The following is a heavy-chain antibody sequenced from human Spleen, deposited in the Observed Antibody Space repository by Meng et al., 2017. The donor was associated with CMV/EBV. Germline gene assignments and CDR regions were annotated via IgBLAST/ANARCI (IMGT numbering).Heavy chain of an antibody. D-gene: IGHD2-2*01. J-gene: IGHJ6*02. CDR1: GFTFSSYA. Sequence: GEFLKISCAASGFTFSSYAMHWVRQAPGKGLEWVAVISYDGSNKYYADSVKGRFTISRDNSKNTLYLQMNSLRAEDTAVYYCANSLGYCSSTSCPRYYYGMDVWGQGTTVTVSS. V-gene: IGHV3-30-3*01. CDR2: ISYDGSNK. CDR3: ANSLGYCSSTSCPRYYYGMDV.